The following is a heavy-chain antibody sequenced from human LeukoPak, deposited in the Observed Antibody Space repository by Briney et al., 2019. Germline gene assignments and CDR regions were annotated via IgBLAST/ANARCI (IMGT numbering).Heavy chain of an antibody. J-gene: IGHJ4*02. CDR3: ARVNYYDSSGTDY. V-gene: IGHV4-59*01. CDR2: IYYSGST. Sequence: SETLSLTCTVSGDSLSSYYWSWIRQPPGKGLEWIGYIYYSGSTNYNPSLKSRVTISVDTSKNQFFLRLSSVTAADTAVYYCARVNYYDSSGTDYWGQGTLVTVSS. D-gene: IGHD3-22*01. CDR1: GDSLSSYY.